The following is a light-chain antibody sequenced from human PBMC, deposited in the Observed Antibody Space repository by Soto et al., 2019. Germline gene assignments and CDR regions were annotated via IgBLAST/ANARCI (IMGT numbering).Light chain of an antibody. V-gene: IGLV1-40*01. CDR3: QSFDSSLSGSRV. CDR2: GNS. J-gene: IGLJ2*01. Sequence: QPVLTQPPSVSGAPGQRVTISCTGSISNIGAGYDVHWYQQLPGTAPQLLIHGNSNRPSGVPDRFSGSKSGTSASLAITGLQAEDEADYYCQSFDSSLSGSRVFGGGTKLTVL. CDR1: ISNIGAGYD.